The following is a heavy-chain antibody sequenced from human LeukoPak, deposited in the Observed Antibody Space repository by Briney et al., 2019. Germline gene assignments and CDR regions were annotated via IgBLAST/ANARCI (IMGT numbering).Heavy chain of an antibody. CDR2: ISYDGSNK. CDR3: AKGGYSYGDFDY. CDR1: GFTFNSYA. D-gene: IGHD5-18*01. V-gene: IGHV3-30*04. Sequence: GRSLRLSCAASGFTFNSYAMHWVRQAPGKGLEWVAVISYDGSNKYYADSVKGRFTISRDNSKNTLYLQMNSLRAEDTAVYYCAKGGYSYGDFDYWGQGTLVTVSS. J-gene: IGHJ4*02.